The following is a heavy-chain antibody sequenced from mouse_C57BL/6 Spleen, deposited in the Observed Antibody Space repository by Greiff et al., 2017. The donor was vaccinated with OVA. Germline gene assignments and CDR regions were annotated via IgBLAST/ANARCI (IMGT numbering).Heavy chain of an antibody. V-gene: IGHV1-53*01. CDR3: AMIPLITTVVATRAMDY. D-gene: IGHD1-1*01. J-gene: IGHJ4*01. CDR2: INPSNGGT. Sequence: VQLQQPGPDLVKPGASVKLSCKASGYTFPSSWMHWVKQRPGRGLEWIGNINPSNGGTNSNEQFKSQATLTVDQSSSTAYMQLSSRTSKSSAVYYCAMIPLITTVVATRAMDYWGQGTSVTVSS. CDR1: GYTFPSSW.